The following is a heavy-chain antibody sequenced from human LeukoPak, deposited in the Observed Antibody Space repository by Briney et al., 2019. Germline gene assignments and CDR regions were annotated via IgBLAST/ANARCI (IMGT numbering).Heavy chain of an antibody. D-gene: IGHD5/OR15-5a*01. J-gene: IGHJ4*02. V-gene: IGHV3-30*02. CDR3: AKDDSTWGFDH. CDR2: IRYDGSNK. CDR1: GFTFSSYG. Sequence: GGSLRLSCAASGFTFSSYGMHWVREAPGKGLEWVTFIRYDGSNKYYADSAKGRFTISRDNSKNTLYLQVNSLRTEDTAVYFCAKDDSTWGFDHWGRGTLVTVSS.